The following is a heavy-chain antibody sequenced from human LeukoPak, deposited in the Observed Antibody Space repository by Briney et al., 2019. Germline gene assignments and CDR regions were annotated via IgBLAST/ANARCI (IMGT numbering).Heavy chain of an antibody. J-gene: IGHJ6*02. D-gene: IGHD1-26*01. CDR2: INHSGST. CDR3: ARVGRRASPNYGMDV. V-gene: IGHV4-34*01. CDR1: GGSFRGYY. Sequence: SETPSLTCAVYGGSFRGYYWSWIRKPPGKGLEWIGEINHSGSTNYNPSLKSRVTISVDTSKNQFSLKLSSVTAADTAVYYCARVGRRASPNYGMDVWGQGTTVTVSS.